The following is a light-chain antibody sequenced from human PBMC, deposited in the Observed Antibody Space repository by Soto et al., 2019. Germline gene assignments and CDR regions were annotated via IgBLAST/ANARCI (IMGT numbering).Light chain of an antibody. Sequence: QSALTQPASVSGSPGQSITISCIGTSSDVGNYNYVSWYQQHPGKAPKLMISEVSNRPSGVSNRFSGSKSGNTASLTISGLQADDEADYYCSSYTTSSTWVFGGGTKLTVL. CDR2: EVS. V-gene: IGLV2-14*01. CDR1: SSDVGNYNY. CDR3: SSYTTSSTWV. J-gene: IGLJ3*02.